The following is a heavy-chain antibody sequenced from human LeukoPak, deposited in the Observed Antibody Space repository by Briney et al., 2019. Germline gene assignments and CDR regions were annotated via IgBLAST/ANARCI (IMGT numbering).Heavy chain of an antibody. CDR3: AKGKSGYSSGWYFDY. V-gene: IGHV3-23*01. Sequence: GAPRTSRAAPGFTLSSHALSWGRPAPGEGVGWGSDISGSGGSTYYADSVKGRFTISRDNSKNTLYLQMNSLRAEDTAVYYCAKGKSGYSSGWYFDYWGQGTLVTVSS. J-gene: IGHJ4*02. CDR1: GFTLSSHA. CDR2: ISGSGGST. D-gene: IGHD6-19*01.